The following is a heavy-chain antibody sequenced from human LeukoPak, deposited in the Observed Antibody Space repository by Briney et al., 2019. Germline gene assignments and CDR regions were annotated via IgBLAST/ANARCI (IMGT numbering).Heavy chain of an antibody. V-gene: IGHV4-59*01. CDR2: IYYSGST. CDR1: GGSISSYY. Sequence: SETLSLTCTVSGGSISSYYWSWIRQPPGKGLEWIGYIYYSGSTNYNPSLKSRVTISVDTSKNQFSLKLSSVTAADTAVYYCARGAATVEMATILDYWGQGTLVTVS. CDR3: ARGAATVEMATILDY. D-gene: IGHD5-24*01. J-gene: IGHJ4*02.